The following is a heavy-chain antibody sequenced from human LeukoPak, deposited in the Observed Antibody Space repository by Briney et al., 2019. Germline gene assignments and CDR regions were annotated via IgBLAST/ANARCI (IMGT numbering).Heavy chain of an antibody. CDR2: ISSSGYI. J-gene: IGHJ3*01. V-gene: IGHV3-21*01. D-gene: IGHD3-10*01. Sequence: GGSLRLSCAASGFTFSSYSMNWVRQAPGKGLEWISSISSSGYIYYAASVKGRFTISRDNSTNSLFLQMNGLRAADTAVYYCARVRFMRGMVRGAFDFWGQGTVVTVSS. CDR1: GFTFSSYS. CDR3: ARVRFMRGMVRGAFDF.